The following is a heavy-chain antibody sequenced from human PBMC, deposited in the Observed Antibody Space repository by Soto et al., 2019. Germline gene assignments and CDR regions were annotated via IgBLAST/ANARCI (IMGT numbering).Heavy chain of an antibody. CDR2: LFYIGDT. V-gene: IGHV4-59*01. D-gene: IGHD3-10*01. CDR1: GGSIGSYC. Sequence: SETLSLTCSVSGGSIGSYCWSWIRQPPGRGLEWIGCLFYIGDTRNNPSLQSRVTMSMDTSMNQFSLRLSSVTAADTAMYYCARFSFSGSESLGLYHCMDVWGQGTSVTVS. CDR3: ARFSFSGSESLGLYHCMDV. J-gene: IGHJ6*02.